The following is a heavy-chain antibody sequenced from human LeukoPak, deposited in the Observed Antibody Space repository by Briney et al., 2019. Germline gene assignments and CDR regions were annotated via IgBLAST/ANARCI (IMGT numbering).Heavy chain of an antibody. D-gene: IGHD3-10*01. CDR3: AKSTGSYYNPWDYYGMDV. Sequence: PGGSLRLSCAASGFTFSSYAMSWVRQAPGKGLEWVSAISGSGGSTYYADSVKGRFTISRDNSKNTLYLQMNSLRAEDTAVYYCAKSTGSYYNPWDYYGMDVWGQGTTVTVSS. CDR2: ISGSGGST. V-gene: IGHV3-23*01. CDR1: GFTFSSYA. J-gene: IGHJ6*02.